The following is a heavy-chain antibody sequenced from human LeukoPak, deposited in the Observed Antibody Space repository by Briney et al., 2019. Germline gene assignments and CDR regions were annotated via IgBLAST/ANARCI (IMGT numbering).Heavy chain of an antibody. Sequence: SETLSLTCSVSGGSISGSSFFWGWIRQPPGNGLEWIGSIFNSGSTHYSPSLKSRVTMTVDTSKNQFSLKLSSVTAADTAVYYCARLPLPWGGDWGQGTLVTVSS. CDR1: GGSISGSSFF. V-gene: IGHV4-39*07. CDR3: ARLPLPWGGD. J-gene: IGHJ4*02. D-gene: IGHD3-16*01. CDR2: IFNSGST.